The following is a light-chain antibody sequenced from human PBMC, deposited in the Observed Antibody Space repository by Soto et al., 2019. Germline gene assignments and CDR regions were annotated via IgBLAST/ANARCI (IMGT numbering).Light chain of an antibody. J-gene: IGKJ1*01. Sequence: DIQMTQSPSSLSASVGDRVLITCRASQGIDNYLAWYQQRPGKVPKLLIYAASTLQSGVPSRFSGSGSGTEFTLTIRSLQSEDWAVYYCQQYNNWPPWTFGQGTKVDIK. V-gene: IGKV1-27*01. CDR3: QQYNNWPPWT. CDR2: AAS. CDR1: QGIDNY.